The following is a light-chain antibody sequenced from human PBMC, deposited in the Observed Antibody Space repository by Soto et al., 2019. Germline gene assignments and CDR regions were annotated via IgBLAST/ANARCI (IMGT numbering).Light chain of an antibody. CDR2: GAS. J-gene: IGKJ1*01. Sequence: EVVLTQSPGTLSLSPGDRATLSCRASQSVSSKLAWYQQKPGQAPRLIIYGASSRATGIPARFSGSGSGTDFTLTISRLEPEDFAVYYCQKYDSSPKTCGRGTKVDIK. CDR3: QKYDSSPKT. V-gene: IGKV3-20*01. CDR1: QSVSSK.